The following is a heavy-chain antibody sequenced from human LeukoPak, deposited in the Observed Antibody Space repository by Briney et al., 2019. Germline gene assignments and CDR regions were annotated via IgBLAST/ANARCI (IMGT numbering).Heavy chain of an antibody. J-gene: IGHJ6*03. CDR3: ARSLKEVYHYYMDV. CDR2: INPNSGGT. V-gene: IGHV1-2*02. Sequence: ASVKVSCKASGYTFTGYYMHWVRQAPGQGLEWMGWINPNSGGTNYAQKFQGRVTMTRDTSISTAYMELSRLRSDDTAVYYCARSLKEVYHYYMDVWGKGTTVTISS. CDR1: GYTFTGYY.